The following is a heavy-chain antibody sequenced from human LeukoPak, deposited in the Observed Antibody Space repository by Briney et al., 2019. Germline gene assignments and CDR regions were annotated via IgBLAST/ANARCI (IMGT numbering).Heavy chain of an antibody. CDR3: ARGYCSRTSCYLYYYYMDV. J-gene: IGHJ6*03. D-gene: IGHD2-2*01. CDR1: GYTFTSYD. Sequence: ASVKVSCKASGYTFTSYDINWVRQATGQELEWMGWMNPNSGNTGYAQKFQGRVTMTRNTSISTAYMELSSLRSEDTAVYYCARGYCSRTSCYLYYYYMDVWGKGTTVTVSS. CDR2: MNPNSGNT. V-gene: IGHV1-8*01.